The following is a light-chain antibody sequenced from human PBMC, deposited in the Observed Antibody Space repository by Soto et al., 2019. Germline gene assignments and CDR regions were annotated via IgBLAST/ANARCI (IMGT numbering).Light chain of an antibody. CDR1: TGAVTSGHY. V-gene: IGLV7-46*01. CDR2: DTS. Sequence: QALVTQEPSLTVSPGGTVTLTCGSSTGAVTSGHYPYWFQQKPGQAPRTLIYDTSNKHSWTPARFSGSLLGGKAALTLSGAQPEDEAEYYCLLSDSGANVGVGVGTKVTVL. J-gene: IGLJ2*01. CDR3: LLSDSGANVG.